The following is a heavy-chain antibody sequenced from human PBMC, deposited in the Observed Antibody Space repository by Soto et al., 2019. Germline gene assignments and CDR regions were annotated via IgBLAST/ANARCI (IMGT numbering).Heavy chain of an antibody. D-gene: IGHD1-1*01. J-gene: IGHJ5*02. Sequence: SETLSLTCTVSGGSIRSYYWSWIRQPPGKGLEWIGYIYYSGSTNYNPSLKSRVTMSVDTSKNQFSLKLSSVTAADTAVYYCARAAETGGNWFDPWGQGTLVTVSS. V-gene: IGHV4-59*01. CDR3: ARAAETGGNWFDP. CDR1: GGSIRSYY. CDR2: IYYSGST.